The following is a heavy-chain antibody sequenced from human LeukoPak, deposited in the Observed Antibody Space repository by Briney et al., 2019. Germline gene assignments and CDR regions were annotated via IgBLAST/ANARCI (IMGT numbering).Heavy chain of an antibody. CDR2: IYYSGST. J-gene: IGHJ3*02. V-gene: IGHV4-39*01. CDR3: ARLPQNTSFGVVITSENAFDI. D-gene: IGHD3-3*01. CDR1: GGSISSSSYY. Sequence: SETLSLTCTVSGGSISSSSYYWGWIRQPPGKGLEWIGSIYYSGSTYYNPSLKSRVTISVDTSKNQFSLKLSSVTAADTAVYYCARLPQNTSFGVVITSENAFDIWGQGTMVTVSS.